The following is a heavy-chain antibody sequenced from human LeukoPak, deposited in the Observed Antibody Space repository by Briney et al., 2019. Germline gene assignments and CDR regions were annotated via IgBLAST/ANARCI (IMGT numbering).Heavy chain of an antibody. V-gene: IGHV4-61*02. D-gene: IGHD3-10*01. CDR1: GGSISSGSYY. CDR3: PRVKVRGKFLIDY. CDR2: IYTSGST. Sequence: SETLSLTCTVSGGSISSGSYYWSWIRQPAGKGLEWIGRIYTSGSTNYNPSLKSRVTISVDTSKNQFSLKLSSVTAADTAVYYCPRVKVRGKFLIDYWGQGTLVTVSS. J-gene: IGHJ4*02.